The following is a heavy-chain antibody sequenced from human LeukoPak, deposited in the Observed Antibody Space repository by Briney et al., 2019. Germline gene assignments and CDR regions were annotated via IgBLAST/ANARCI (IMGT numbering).Heavy chain of an antibody. D-gene: IGHD2-21*01. V-gene: IGHV3-23*01. CDR2: ISGSGGST. Sequence: GGSLRLSCAASGFTFSSYAMSWVRQAPGKGLEWVSDISGSGGSTYYADSVKGRFTISRDNSKNTLYLQMNSLRAEDTAVYYCAMIAWRVLASGIFDYWGQGTLVTVSS. CDR3: AMIAWRVLASGIFDY. J-gene: IGHJ4*02. CDR1: GFTFSSYA.